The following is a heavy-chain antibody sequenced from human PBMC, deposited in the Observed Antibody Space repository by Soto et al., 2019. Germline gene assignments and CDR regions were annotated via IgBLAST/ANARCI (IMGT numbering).Heavy chain of an antibody. V-gene: IGHV3-15*01. Sequence: GGSLRLSCAASGFTFSNAWLSWVRQAPGKGLDWVGCITSQIDGGTTDYAAPVKGRFTISRDDSKDTLYLQMNSLRAEDTAVYYCARDDVLCDGGRCYGVPLDVWGKGTTVTVSS. J-gene: IGHJ6*04. CDR2: ITSQIDGGTT. CDR3: ARDDVLCDGGRCYGVPLDV. D-gene: IGHD2-15*01. CDR1: GFTFSNAW.